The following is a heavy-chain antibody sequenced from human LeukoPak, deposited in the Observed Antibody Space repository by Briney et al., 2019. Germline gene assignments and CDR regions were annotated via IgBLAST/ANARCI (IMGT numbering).Heavy chain of an antibody. CDR2: IYYSGST. CDR3: ARVRCSSTSCYDAFDI. D-gene: IGHD2-2*01. J-gene: IGHJ3*02. Sequence: PSQTLSFTCTVSGGSISSGGYYWSWIRQHPGKGLEWIGYIYYSGSTYYSPSLKSRVTISVDTSKNQFSLKLSSVTAADTAVYYCARVRCSSTSCYDAFDIWGQGTMVTVSS. CDR1: GGSISSGGYY. V-gene: IGHV4-31*03.